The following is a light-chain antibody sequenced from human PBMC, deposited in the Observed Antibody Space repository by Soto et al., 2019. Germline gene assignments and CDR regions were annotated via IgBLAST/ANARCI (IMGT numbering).Light chain of an antibody. J-gene: IGLJ2*01. V-gene: IGLV2-14*03. Sequence: QSALTQPASVSGSPGQSITISCTGTSSDVGAYDYVSWYQHHPGKAPKLMIHDVSHRPSGVSNRFSGSKSGNTASLTISGLQAEDEGSYYCSSYATASTVVFGGGTKLTVL. CDR1: SSDVGAYDY. CDR2: DVS. CDR3: SSYATASTVV.